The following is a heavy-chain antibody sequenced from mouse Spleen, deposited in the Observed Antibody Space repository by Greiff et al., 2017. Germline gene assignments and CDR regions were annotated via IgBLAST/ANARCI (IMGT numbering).Heavy chain of an antibody. V-gene: IGHV1-18*01. CDR2: INPNNGGT. D-gene: IGHD2-4*01. CDR3: ARSTMITTGAWFAY. Sequence: VQLQQSGPELVKPGASVKIPCKASGYTFTDYNMDWVKQSPGKSLEWIGDINPNNGGTIYNQKFKGKATLTVDKSSSTAYMELRSLTSEDTAVYYCARSTMITTGAWFAYWGQGTLVTVSA. CDR1: GYTFTDYN. J-gene: IGHJ3*01.